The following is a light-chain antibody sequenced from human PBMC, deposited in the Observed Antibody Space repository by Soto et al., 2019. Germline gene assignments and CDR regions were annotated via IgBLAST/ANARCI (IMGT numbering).Light chain of an antibody. Sequence: QSALTQPPSASGTPGQRVTISCSVSSSNIGSKTVNWYQQLPGTAPKLLIYSNNQRPSGVPDRFSGSKSGTSASLAISGLQSEDEADYYCAAWDDSLNGVVFGGGTQLTLL. J-gene: IGLJ2*01. CDR3: AAWDDSLNGVV. CDR1: SSNIGSKT. V-gene: IGLV1-44*01. CDR2: SNN.